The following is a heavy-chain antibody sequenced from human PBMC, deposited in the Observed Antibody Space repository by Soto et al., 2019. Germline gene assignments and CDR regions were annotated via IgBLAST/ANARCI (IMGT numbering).Heavy chain of an antibody. CDR1: GYTFTSYG. Sequence: ASVKVSCKASGYTFTSYGISWVRQAPGQGLEWMGWISAYNGNTNYAQKLQGRVTMTTDTSTSTAYMELRSLRSDDTAVYYCAREECSSTSCYELRDDWGQGTLVTVSS. CDR3: AREECSSTSCYELRDD. CDR2: ISAYNGNT. J-gene: IGHJ4*02. V-gene: IGHV1-18*01. D-gene: IGHD2-2*01.